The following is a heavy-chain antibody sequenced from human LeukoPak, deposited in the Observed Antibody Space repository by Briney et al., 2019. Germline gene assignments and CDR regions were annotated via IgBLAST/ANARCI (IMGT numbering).Heavy chain of an antibody. D-gene: IGHD1-26*01. J-gene: IGHJ4*02. CDR1: NGSMSTYY. CDR3: ARHGGTLDYFDS. Sequence: SETLSLTCSVSNGSMSTYYGMGTRQSPGKGLEWIGYIYYGGTASYNPSLKRRVTISVHSPKNHFSLRLTSLTAADTALYYCARHGGTLDYFDSWGPGSLVIVSS. CDR2: IYYGGTA. V-gene: IGHV4-59*08.